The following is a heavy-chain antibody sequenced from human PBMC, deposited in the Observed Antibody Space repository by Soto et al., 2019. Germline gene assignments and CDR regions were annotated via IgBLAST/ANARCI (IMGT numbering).Heavy chain of an antibody. V-gene: IGHV3-72*01. CDR2: IRNRAKSYTT. CDR3: TRLTPQSGKFSYGMDV. D-gene: IGHD5-12*01. Sequence: GGSLRLSCAASGFTFSDHYMDWVRQAPGKGLEWVGRIRNRAKSYTTDYAASVRGRFTISRDDSKNSLYLQMDSLKTEDTAVYYCTRLTPQSGKFSYGMDVWGQGTTVTVSS. J-gene: IGHJ6*02. CDR1: GFTFSDHY.